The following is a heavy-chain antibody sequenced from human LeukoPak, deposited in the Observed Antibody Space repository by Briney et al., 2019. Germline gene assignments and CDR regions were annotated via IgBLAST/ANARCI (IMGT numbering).Heavy chain of an antibody. CDR2: IYHSGTTYSGST. J-gene: IGHJ4*02. V-gene: IGHV4-39*07. CDR1: GASMSNYY. D-gene: IGHD1-26*01. CDR3: AREGLVGANFDY. Sequence: SETLSLTCNVSGASMSNYYWVWIRQPPGKGLEWIGSIYHSGTTYSGSTYYNPSLKSRVTISVDTSKNQFSLKLSSVTAADTAVYYCAREGLVGANFDYWGQGTLVTVSS.